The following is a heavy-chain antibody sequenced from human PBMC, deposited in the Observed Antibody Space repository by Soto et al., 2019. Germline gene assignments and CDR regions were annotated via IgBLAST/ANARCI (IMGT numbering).Heavy chain of an antibody. J-gene: IGHJ6*02. D-gene: IGHD1-1*01. V-gene: IGHV4-30-2*01. CDR1: GGSISSGGYS. CDR3: ARSHLPEGELDARSGYYYYGMDV. CDR2: IYHSGST. Sequence: QLQLQESGSGLVKPSQTLSLTCAVSGGSISSGGYSWSWIRQPPGKGLEWIGYIYHSGSTYYNPSLKSRVTISVDRSKNQFSLKLSSVTAADTAVYYCARSHLPEGELDARSGYYYYGMDVWGQGTTVTVSS.